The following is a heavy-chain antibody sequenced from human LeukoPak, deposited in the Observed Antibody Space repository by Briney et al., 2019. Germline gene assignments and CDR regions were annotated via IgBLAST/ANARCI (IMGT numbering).Heavy chain of an antibody. CDR2: IYTSGST. CDR3: ARGSARAFRWYFDL. V-gene: IGHV4-61*02. CDR1: GGSISSGSYY. Sequence: SQTLSLTCTVSGGSISSGSYYWRWIRQPAGKGLEWIGRIYTSGSTNYNPSLKSRVTISVDTSKNQFSLKPSSVTAADTAVYYCARGSARAFRWYFDLWGRGTLVTVSS. J-gene: IGHJ2*01. D-gene: IGHD6-6*01.